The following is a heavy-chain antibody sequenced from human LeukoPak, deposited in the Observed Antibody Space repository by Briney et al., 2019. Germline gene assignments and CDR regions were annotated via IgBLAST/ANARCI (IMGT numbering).Heavy chain of an antibody. Sequence: GGSLRLSCAASGFTVSSNYMSWVRQAPGKGLEWVSVIFSGGTTYYADSVKGRFTISRHSSENTLYLQMNSLRGEDTAVYYCARGVLGYSYGFDYWGQGTLVTVSS. CDR2: IFSGGTT. CDR1: GFTVSSNY. CDR3: ARGVLGYSYGFDY. D-gene: IGHD5-18*01. V-gene: IGHV3-53*04. J-gene: IGHJ4*02.